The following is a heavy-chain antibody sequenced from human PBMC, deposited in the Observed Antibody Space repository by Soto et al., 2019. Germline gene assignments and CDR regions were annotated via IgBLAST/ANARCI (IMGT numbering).Heavy chain of an antibody. J-gene: IGHJ6*02. CDR1: GFTFSNYA. CDR2: ISGSGRNT. CDR3: AKDLNGSGSFTSYYHYGMDV. Sequence: EVQMLESGGGLVHPGGSLRLSGAASGFTFSNYAMNWVRQAPGKGMEWVSSISGSGRNTYYADSVKGRLTISRDSSKNTLYLQMNSLRVEDTGVYYCAKDLNGSGSFTSYYHYGMDVWGQGTTVTVSS. D-gene: IGHD3-10*01. V-gene: IGHV3-23*01.